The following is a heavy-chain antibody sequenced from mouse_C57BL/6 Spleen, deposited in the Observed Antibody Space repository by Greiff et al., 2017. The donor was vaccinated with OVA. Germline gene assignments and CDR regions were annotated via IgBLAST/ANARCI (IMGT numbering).Heavy chain of an antibody. Sequence: LVESGPELVKPGASVKISCKASGYSFTDYDMNWVKQSTGKSLEWFGVINTNYGSTSYNQKFQGKATMSVDQDSSTAYMQRNRLTSEDSAVYYCARVYYYASSCYYDGWGTGTTVTFSS. CDR1: GYSFTDYD. V-gene: IGHV1-39*01. CDR3: ARVYYYASSCYYDG. CDR2: INTNYGST. J-gene: IGHJ1*03. D-gene: IGHD1-1*01.